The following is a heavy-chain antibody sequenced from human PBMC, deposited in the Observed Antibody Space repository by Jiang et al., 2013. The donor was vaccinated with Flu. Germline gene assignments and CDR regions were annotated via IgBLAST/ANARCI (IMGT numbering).Heavy chain of an antibody. V-gene: IGHV6-1*01. D-gene: IGHD1-1*01. J-gene: IGHJ4*02. CDR2: TRYISRWLT. CDR3: VRDYNWAFDS. Sequence: QTLSLTCVISGDSISNNVVAWNWIRQSPSRGLEWLGKTRYISRWLTEYSVSMQGRITINPDTSRNQLSLQLDSATPDDTAIYYCVRDYNWAFDSWGQGILVTVSS. CDR1: GDSISNNVVA.